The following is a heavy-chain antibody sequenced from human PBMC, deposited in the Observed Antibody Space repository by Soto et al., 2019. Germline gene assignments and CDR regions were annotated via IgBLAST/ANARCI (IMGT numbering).Heavy chain of an antibody. CDR2: ISGSGGTT. CDR3: ATPGTIYDSGAYEDDAFDI. CDR1: GFTFSSYA. V-gene: IGHV3-23*01. Sequence: EVQLLESGGGLVQPGGSLRLSCAASGFTFSSYAMNWVRQAPGKGLEWVSAISGSGGTTYYADSVKGRFTISRDNSKNTLYLQMHSLRAEDTAVYYCATPGTIYDSGAYEDDAFDIWGQGTMVTVSS. J-gene: IGHJ3*02. D-gene: IGHD3-22*01.